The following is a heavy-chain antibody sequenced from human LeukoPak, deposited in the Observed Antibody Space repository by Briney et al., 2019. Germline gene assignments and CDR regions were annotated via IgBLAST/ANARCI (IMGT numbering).Heavy chain of an antibody. Sequence: GASVKVSCKASGYTFTGYYMHWVRQAPGQGLEWMGWINPNSGGTNYAQKFQGRVTMTRYTSISTAYVELSRLRSDDTAVYYCARVRAPGYSYGYGPHYWGQGTLVTVSS. D-gene: IGHD5-18*01. CDR3: ARVRAPGYSYGYGPHY. CDR1: GYTFTGYY. J-gene: IGHJ4*02. CDR2: INPNSGGT. V-gene: IGHV1-2*02.